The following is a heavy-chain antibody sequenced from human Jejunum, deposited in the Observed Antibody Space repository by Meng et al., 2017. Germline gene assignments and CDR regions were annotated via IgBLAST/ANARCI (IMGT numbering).Heavy chain of an antibody. J-gene: IGHJ4*02. CDR3: ARGGYYSFDY. D-gene: IGHD5-18*01. CDR2: IYHSGST. Sequence: QVAMHDSGPGMWNTSGALSPTVAVSGGSISSVYWWTWVRQSPGKGLEWVGEIYHSGSTNYNPSLKSRVTISVDKSKTQFSLKLTSVTAADTAVYYCARGGYYSFDYWGQGTLVTVSS. CDR1: GGSISSVYW. V-gene: IGHV4-4*02.